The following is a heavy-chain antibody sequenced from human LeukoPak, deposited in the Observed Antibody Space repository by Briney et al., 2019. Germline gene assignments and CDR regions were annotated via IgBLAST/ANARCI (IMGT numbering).Heavy chain of an antibody. CDR1: GFTFISYE. Sequence: GGSLRLSCAASGFTFISYEMNWVRQAPGKGLEWVSYISSSGSTIYYADSVKGRFTIPRDNAKNSLYLQMNSLRAEDTAVYYCARGSLRSGGPFDYWGQGTLVTVSS. V-gene: IGHV3-48*03. CDR3: ARGSLRSGGPFDY. J-gene: IGHJ4*02. D-gene: IGHD2-15*01. CDR2: ISSSGSTI.